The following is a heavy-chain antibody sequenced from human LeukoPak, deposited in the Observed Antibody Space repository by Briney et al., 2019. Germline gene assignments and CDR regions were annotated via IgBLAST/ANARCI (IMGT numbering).Heavy chain of an antibody. V-gene: IGHV4-30-4*08. CDR2: IYYSGST. J-gene: IGHJ6*03. CDR3: ARVSGSSWFSDMDV. CDR1: GGSISSGDYY. D-gene: IGHD6-13*01. Sequence: SQTLSLTCTVSGGSISSGDYYRSWIRQPPGKGLEWIGYIYYSGSTYYNPSLNSRVTISVDTSKNQFSLKLSSVTAADTAVYYCARVSGSSWFSDMDVWGKGTTVTVSS.